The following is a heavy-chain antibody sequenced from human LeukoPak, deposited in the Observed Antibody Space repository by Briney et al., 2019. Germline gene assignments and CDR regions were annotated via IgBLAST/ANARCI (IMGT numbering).Heavy chain of an antibody. CDR2: ISWNSGSI. V-gene: IGHV3-9*01. Sequence: GRSLRLSCAASGFTFDDYAMHWVRQAPGKGLEWVSGISWNSGSIGYADSVKGRFTISRDNAKNCLYLQMNSLRAEDTALYYCAKDWGYCSGGSCYTFPDYWGQGTLVTVSS. D-gene: IGHD2-15*01. CDR3: AKDWGYCSGGSCYTFPDY. CDR1: GFTFDDYA. J-gene: IGHJ4*02.